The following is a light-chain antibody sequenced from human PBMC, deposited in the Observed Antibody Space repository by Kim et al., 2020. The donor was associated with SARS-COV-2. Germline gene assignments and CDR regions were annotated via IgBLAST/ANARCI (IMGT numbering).Light chain of an antibody. V-gene: IGKV3-20*01. Sequence: EIVLTQSPGTLSLSPGERAILSCRASQIVSSNYLAWYQQKPGQSPRLFIYDTSTRATGIPDRFTGSGSGTDFTLTISRVDPDDFAVYYCQQYGSSAITFGQGTRLEIK. J-gene: IGKJ5*01. CDR3: QQYGSSAIT. CDR2: DTS. CDR1: QIVSSNY.